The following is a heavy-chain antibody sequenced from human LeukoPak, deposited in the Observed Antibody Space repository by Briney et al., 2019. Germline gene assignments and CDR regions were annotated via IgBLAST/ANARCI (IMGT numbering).Heavy chain of an antibody. CDR2: IIPIFGTA. D-gene: IGHD6-19*01. CDR1: GGTFSSYA. V-gene: IGHV1-69*13. J-gene: IGHJ4*02. CDR3: AAYSSGWYDY. Sequence: EASVTVSCKASGGTFSSYAISWVRQAPGQGREWMGGIIPIFGTANCAQKFQGRVTITADESTSTAYMELSSLRSEDTAVYYCAAYSSGWYDYWGQGTLVTVSS.